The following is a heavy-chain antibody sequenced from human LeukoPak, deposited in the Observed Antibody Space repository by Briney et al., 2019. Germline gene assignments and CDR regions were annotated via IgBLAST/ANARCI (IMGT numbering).Heavy chain of an antibody. J-gene: IGHJ2*01. CDR2: GSYSGGS. CDR1: GGSIGTYY. V-gene: IGHV4-59*01. Sequence: SETLSLTYTVSGGSIGTYYWIWMRQPPGKGLEWIGYGSYSGGSKHSPSLKSRVTISVDTSKNQFSLKLTSVTAADTAVYYCARDGVAVSPTGSNWYFDLWGRGRLVTVSS. D-gene: IGHD6-19*01. CDR3: ARDGVAVSPTGSNWYFDL.